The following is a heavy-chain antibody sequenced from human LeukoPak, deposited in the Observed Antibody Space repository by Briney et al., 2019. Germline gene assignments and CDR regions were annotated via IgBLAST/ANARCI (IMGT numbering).Heavy chain of an antibody. CDR2: ISGSGAST. CDR1: GFTFSSYA. V-gene: IGHV3-23*01. D-gene: IGHD1-26*01. Sequence: GGSLRLSCAASGFTFSSYAMSWVRQAPGKGLEWVSAISGSGASTYYADSVKGRFTISRDNSKNTLYLQMNSLRAEDTAVYYCAKLLGATYYFDYWGQGTLVTVSS. CDR3: AKLLGATYYFDY. J-gene: IGHJ4*02.